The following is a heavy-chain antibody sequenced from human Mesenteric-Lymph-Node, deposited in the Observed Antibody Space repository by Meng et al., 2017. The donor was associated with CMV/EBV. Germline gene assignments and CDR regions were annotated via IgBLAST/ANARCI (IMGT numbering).Heavy chain of an antibody. D-gene: IGHD3-10*01. V-gene: IGHV4-39*07. Sequence: SETLSLTCTVSGGSISSSSYYWGWIRQPPGKGLEWIGIVFYSGSTYYNPSLKSRLTMSVDTSKNQFSLKLSSMTAADTAVYYCASATMVRGVIDHWGQGTLVTVSS. CDR1: GGSISSSSYY. J-gene: IGHJ4*02. CDR2: VFYSGST. CDR3: ASATMVRGVIDH.